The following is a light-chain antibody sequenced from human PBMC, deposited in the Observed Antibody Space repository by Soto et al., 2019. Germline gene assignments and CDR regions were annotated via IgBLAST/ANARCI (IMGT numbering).Light chain of an antibody. CDR3: QQYGSSPT. CDR1: QSVSSSY. Sequence: EIVLTQSPATLSLSQGERATLSCRASQSVSSSYLAWYQQKPGQAPRLLIYGASSRATGIPDRFSGSGSGTDFTLTISRLEPEDFAVYYCQQYGSSPTFGQGTKVDI. J-gene: IGKJ1*01. CDR2: GAS. V-gene: IGKV3-20*01.